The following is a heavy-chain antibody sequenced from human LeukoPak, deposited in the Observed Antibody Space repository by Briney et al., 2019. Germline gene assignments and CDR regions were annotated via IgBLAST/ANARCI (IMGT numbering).Heavy chain of an antibody. CDR2: INPNSGGT. CDR1: GYTFTGYY. V-gene: IGHV1-2*02. Sequence: ASVKVSCKASGYTFTGYYMHWVRQAPGQGLEWMGWINPNSGGTNYAQKFQGRVTMTRDTSISTAYMELSRLRSDDTAVYYCARDSLSVRGVIITGCWFDPWGPGTLLTVSS. D-gene: IGHD3-10*01. J-gene: IGHJ5*02. CDR3: ARDSLSVRGVIITGCWFDP.